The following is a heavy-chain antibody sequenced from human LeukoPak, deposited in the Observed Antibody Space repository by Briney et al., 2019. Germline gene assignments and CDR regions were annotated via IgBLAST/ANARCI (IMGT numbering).Heavy chain of an antibody. Sequence: PGGSLRLSCAASGFTFSSYTMNWVRQAPGKGLEWVAVIWYDGSNKYYADSVKGRFTISRDNSKNTLYLQMNSLRAEDTAVYYCARDGSSGWYWVDYWGQGTLVTVSS. CDR3: ARDGSSGWYWVDY. J-gene: IGHJ4*02. D-gene: IGHD6-19*01. CDR1: GFTFSSYT. CDR2: IWYDGSNK. V-gene: IGHV3-33*08.